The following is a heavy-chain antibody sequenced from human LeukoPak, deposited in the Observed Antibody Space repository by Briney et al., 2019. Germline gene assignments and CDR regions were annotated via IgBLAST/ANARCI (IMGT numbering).Heavy chain of an antibody. J-gene: IGHJ4*02. D-gene: IGHD6-19*01. Sequence: KGGESLKISCKASGYTFTDHWIGWVRQMPGKGLEWMGIIYPGDSDTRYSPSFQGQFTISADKSISTAYLQWRNLQAPDTAMYYCARGDNSGWYFFDYWGQGTLVTVSS. CDR3: ARGDNSGWYFFDY. CDR2: IYPGDSDT. CDR1: GYTFTDHW. V-gene: IGHV5-51*01.